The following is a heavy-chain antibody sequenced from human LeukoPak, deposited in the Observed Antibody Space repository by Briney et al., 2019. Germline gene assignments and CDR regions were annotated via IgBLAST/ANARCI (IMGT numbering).Heavy chain of an antibody. D-gene: IGHD7-27*01. CDR2: INPNSGGT. V-gene: IGHV1-2*02. Sequence: AALKVSCKDSGYTCTGYFMHWVREAPEQGFEWVGWINPNSGGTNYAQKFQGRVTMTRDTSISTAYMELSRLTSDDTAVYYCARDILTDDAFDIWGQGTMVTVS. CDR3: ARDILTDDAFDI. J-gene: IGHJ3*02. CDR1: GYTCTGYF.